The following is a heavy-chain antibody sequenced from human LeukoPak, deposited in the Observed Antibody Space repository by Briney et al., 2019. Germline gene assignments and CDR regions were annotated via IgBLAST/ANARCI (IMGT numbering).Heavy chain of an antibody. CDR3: AKGRDYSILGAFDT. V-gene: IGHV3-23*01. CDR1: GFTFSGYW. Sequence: GGSLRLSCAASGFTFSGYWMSWVRQAPGKGLEWVSAISGSGGSTYYADSVKGRFTISRDNSKNTLYLQMNSLRAEDTAVYYCAKGRDYSILGAFDTWGQGTMVTVSS. CDR2: ISGSGGST. J-gene: IGHJ3*02. D-gene: IGHD4-11*01.